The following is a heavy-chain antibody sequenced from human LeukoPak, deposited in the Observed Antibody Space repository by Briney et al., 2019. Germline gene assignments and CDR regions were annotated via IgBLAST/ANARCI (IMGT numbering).Heavy chain of an antibody. Sequence: HPGRSLRLSCAASGFTFSSYAMHWVRQAPGKGLEWVAVISSNGINEYSADSVEGRFTISRDNSKNTLYLQMNSLRPEDTAVYYCAKEDLTLFDSWGQGTLVTVSS. CDR3: AKEDLTLFDS. J-gene: IGHJ4*02. CDR2: ISSNGINE. V-gene: IGHV3-30*18. CDR1: GFTFSSYA.